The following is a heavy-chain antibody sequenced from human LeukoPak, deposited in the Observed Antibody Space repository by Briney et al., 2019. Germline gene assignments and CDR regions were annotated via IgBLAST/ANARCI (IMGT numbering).Heavy chain of an antibody. Sequence: GGSLRLSCAASGFTFSDSWMTWVRQAPGKGLECVANIDQDGSEEYYVDSVKGRFTISRDNSKDTVYLQMNSLKDEDTALYYCARWGTQTAYGEFGMRYFDLWGRGTLVVVTS. V-gene: IGHV3-7*01. J-gene: IGHJ2*01. D-gene: IGHD3-10*01. CDR3: ARWGTQTAYGEFGMRYFDL. CDR2: IDQDGSEE. CDR1: GFTFSDSW.